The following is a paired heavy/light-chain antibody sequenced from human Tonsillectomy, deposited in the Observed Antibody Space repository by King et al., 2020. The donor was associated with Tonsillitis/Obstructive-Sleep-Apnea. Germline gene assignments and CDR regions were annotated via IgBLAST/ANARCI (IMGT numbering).Light chain of an antibody. CDR3: VLYMGSGIWV. CDR1: SGSVSTSYY. CDR2: STN. V-gene: IGLV8-61*01. Sequence: QTVVTQEPSFSVSPGGTVTLTCGLSSGSVSTSYYPSWCQQTPGQAPRTLIYSTNIRSSGVPDRFSGSILGNKAALTITGAQADDESDYYCVLYMGSGIWVFGGGTKLTVL. J-gene: IGLJ2*01.
Heavy chain of an antibody. CDR3: ARDYLVPPVEFYFDH. Sequence: QVQLVESGGGVVQPGRSLRLSCAASGFTFSSYSIHWVRQAPGKGLEWVAVISYDGNYKYYADSVKGRFTISRDNSKNTLSLQMNSLGPEDTAVYYCARDYLVPPVEFYFDHWGQGTLVTVSS. CDR2: ISYDGNYK. J-gene: IGHJ4*02. V-gene: IGHV3-30*04. D-gene: IGHD2-15*01. CDR1: GFTFSSYS.